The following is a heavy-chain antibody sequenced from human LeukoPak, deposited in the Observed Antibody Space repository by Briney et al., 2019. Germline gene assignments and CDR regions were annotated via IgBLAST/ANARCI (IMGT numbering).Heavy chain of an antibody. CDR1: GFTFDDYA. J-gene: IGHJ4*02. CDR2: ISWNGGTL. CDR3: AKDGGPDRYGYNSLDY. Sequence: PGRSLRLSCAVSGFTFDDYAMHWVRQSPGKGLEWVAGISWNGGTLGYADSVQGRFTISRDFAKNSLLLQMSSLKFEDSALYYCAKDGGPDRYGYNSLDYWGQGTLVTVSS. D-gene: IGHD5-24*01. V-gene: IGHV3-9*01.